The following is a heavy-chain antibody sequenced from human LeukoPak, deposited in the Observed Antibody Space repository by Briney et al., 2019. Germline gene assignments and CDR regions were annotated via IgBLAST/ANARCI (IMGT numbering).Heavy chain of an antibody. J-gene: IGHJ4*02. D-gene: IGHD1-26*01. Sequence: SETLSLTCSVSGASLSSSSNYWGWIRQPPGKGLEWIGSIYYSGSTSYHPSFDSRVTISAGTSNRQCSLELSSVTAADTAVYFCARNTGSYINYWGQGTPARVSS. V-gene: IGHV4-39*01. CDR2: IYYSGST. CDR3: ARNTGSYINY. CDR1: GASLSSSSNY.